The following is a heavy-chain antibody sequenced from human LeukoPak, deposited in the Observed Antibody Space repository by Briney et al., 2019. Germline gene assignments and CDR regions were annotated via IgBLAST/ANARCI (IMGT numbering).Heavy chain of an antibody. J-gene: IGHJ4*02. CDR1: GGTFSSYA. D-gene: IGHD1-26*01. Sequence: GASVKVSCRASGGTFSSYAISWVRQAHGQGLEWMGRIIPILGIANYAQKFQGRVTITADKSTSTAYMELSSLRSEDTAVYYCARATLRVGATHFDYWGQGTLVTVSS. CDR2: IIPILGIA. CDR3: ARATLRVGATHFDY. V-gene: IGHV1-69*04.